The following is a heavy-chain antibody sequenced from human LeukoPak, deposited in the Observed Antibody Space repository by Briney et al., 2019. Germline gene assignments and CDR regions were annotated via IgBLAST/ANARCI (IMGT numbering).Heavy chain of an antibody. CDR2: IYSGGST. J-gene: IGHJ5*02. D-gene: IGHD2-2*02. Sequence: GGSLRLSCAASGFTFSSNYMSWVRQAPGKGLEWVSVIYSGGSTYYSDSVKGRFTISRDNSKNTLYLQMNSLRAEDTAVYYCAKAGSSTSCYRNWFDPWGQGTLVTVSS. CDR1: GFTFSSNY. CDR3: AKAGSSTSCYRNWFDP. V-gene: IGHV3-66*01.